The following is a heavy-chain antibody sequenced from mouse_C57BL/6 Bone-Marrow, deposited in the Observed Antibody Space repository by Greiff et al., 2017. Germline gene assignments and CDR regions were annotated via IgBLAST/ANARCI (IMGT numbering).Heavy chain of an antibody. Sequence: EVKLMESGGGLVKPGGSLKLSCAASGFTFSSYAMSWVRQTPEKRLEWVATISDGGSYTYYPDNVKGRFTISRDNAKNNLYLQMSHLKSEDTAMYYCARDEAQTYYFDYGGQGTTLTVSS. CDR1: GFTFSSYA. J-gene: IGHJ2*01. V-gene: IGHV5-4*01. CDR3: ARDEAQTYYFDY. CDR2: ISDGGSYT.